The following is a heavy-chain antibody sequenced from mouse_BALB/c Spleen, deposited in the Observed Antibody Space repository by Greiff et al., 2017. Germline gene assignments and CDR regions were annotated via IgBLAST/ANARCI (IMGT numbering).Heavy chain of an antibody. Sequence: QVHVKQSGPGLVAPSQSLSITCTVSGFSLTSYGVHWVRQPPGKGLEWLGVIWAGGSTNYNSALMSRLSISKDNSKSQVFLKMNSLQTDDTAMYYCARGGPYCYGSSPWFAYWGQGTLVTVSA. D-gene: IGHD1-1*01. V-gene: IGHV2-9*02. CDR3: ARGGPYCYGSSPWFAY. CDR1: GFSLTSYG. J-gene: IGHJ3*01. CDR2: IWAGGST.